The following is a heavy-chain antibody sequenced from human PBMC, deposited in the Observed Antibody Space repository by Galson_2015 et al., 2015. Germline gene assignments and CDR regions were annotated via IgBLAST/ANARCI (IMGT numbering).Heavy chain of an antibody. CDR2: ISSSSSYI. CDR1: GFTFSSYS. J-gene: IGHJ4*02. CDR3: ARDLYCSSTSCSCNFDY. V-gene: IGHV3-21*01. D-gene: IGHD2-2*01. Sequence: SLRLSCAASGFTFSSYSMNWVRQAPGKGLEWVSSISSSSSYIYYADPVKGRFTISRDNAKNSLYLQMNSLRAEDTAVYYCARDLYCSSTSCSCNFDYWGQGTLVTVSS.